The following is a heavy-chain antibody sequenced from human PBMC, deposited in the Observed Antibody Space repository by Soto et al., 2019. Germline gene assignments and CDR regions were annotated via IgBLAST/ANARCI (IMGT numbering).Heavy chain of an antibody. D-gene: IGHD2-15*01. CDR1: GYTFTSYA. V-gene: IGHV1-3*01. J-gene: IGHJ6*03. CDR2: INAGNGNT. Sequence: QVQLVQSGAEVKKPGASVKVSCKASGYTFTSYAMHWVREAPGQRLEWMGWINAGNGNTKYSQKFQGRVTITRDTSASSAYMELSSLRSEDTSVYYWARGGYRSGVSCYSYTYYYMDVWGKGTTVTLSS. CDR3: ARGGYRSGVSCYSYTYYYMDV.